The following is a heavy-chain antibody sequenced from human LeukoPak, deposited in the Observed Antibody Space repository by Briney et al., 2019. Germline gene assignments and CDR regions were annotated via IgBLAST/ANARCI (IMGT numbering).Heavy chain of an antibody. CDR1: GFTFSSYA. CDR2: ISGSGGST. J-gene: IGHJ6*02. CDR3: ARDHYYGMDV. Sequence: GGSLRLSCAASGFTFSSYAMSWVRQAPGKGLEWVSAISGSGGSTYYADSVKGRFTISRDNAKNSLYLQMNSLRAEDTAMYYCARDHYYGMDVWGQGTTVTVSS. V-gene: IGHV3-23*01.